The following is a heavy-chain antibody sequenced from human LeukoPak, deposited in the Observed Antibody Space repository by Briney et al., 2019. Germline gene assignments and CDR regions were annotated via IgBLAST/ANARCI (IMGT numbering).Heavy chain of an antibody. D-gene: IGHD5-24*01. CDR3: VRGSRWLQYAFDY. J-gene: IGHJ4*02. Sequence: PGGSLRLSCAASGFTFSDYYMSWIRQAPGKGLEWISYISSGGNAILYTDSVQGRFTTSRDNAKDSLFLQMSGLRDDDTAVYYCVRGSRWLQYAFDYWGQGILVAVSS. V-gene: IGHV3-11*04. CDR2: ISSGGNAI. CDR1: GFTFSDYY.